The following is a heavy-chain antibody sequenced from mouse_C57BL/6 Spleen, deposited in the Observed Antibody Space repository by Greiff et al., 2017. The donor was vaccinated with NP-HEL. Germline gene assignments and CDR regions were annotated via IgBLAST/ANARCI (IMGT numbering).Heavy chain of an antibody. CDR1: GYTFTDYN. CDR3: ARGGRHGSSSRYWYFDV. CDR2: INPNNGGT. V-gene: IGHV1-18*01. Sequence: VQLQQSGPELVKPGASVKIPCKASGYTFTDYNMDWVKQSHGKSLEWIGDINPNNGGTIYNQKFKGKATLTVDKSSSTAYMELRSLTSEDTAVYYCARGGRHGSSSRYWYFDVWGTGTTVTVSS. D-gene: IGHD1-1*01. J-gene: IGHJ1*03.